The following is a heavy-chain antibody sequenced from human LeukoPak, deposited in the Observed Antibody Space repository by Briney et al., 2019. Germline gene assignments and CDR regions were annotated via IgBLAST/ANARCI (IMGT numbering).Heavy chain of an antibody. J-gene: IGHJ4*02. CDR2: IYYSGST. Sequence: SETLSLTCTVSGGSISSSSYYWGWIRQPPGKGLEWIGSIYYSGSTYYNPSLKSRVTISVDTSKNQFSLKLSSVTAADTAVYYCASEPDSSGWPRPTNWGQGTLVTVSS. CDR1: GGSISSSSYY. CDR3: ASEPDSSGWPRPTN. V-gene: IGHV4-39*07. D-gene: IGHD6-19*01.